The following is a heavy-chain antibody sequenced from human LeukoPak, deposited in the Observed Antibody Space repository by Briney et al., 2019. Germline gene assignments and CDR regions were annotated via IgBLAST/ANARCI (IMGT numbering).Heavy chain of an antibody. CDR2: IYYSGST. D-gene: IGHD3-22*01. Sequence: KASETLSLTCTVSGGSISSSSYYWGWIRQPPGKGLEWIGSIYYSGSTYYNPSLKSRVTISVDTSKNQFSLKLSSVTAADTAVYYCARVRYYDSSVTGVTDYWGQGTLVTVSS. J-gene: IGHJ4*02. V-gene: IGHV4-39*01. CDR3: ARVRYYDSSVTGVTDY. CDR1: GGSISSSSYY.